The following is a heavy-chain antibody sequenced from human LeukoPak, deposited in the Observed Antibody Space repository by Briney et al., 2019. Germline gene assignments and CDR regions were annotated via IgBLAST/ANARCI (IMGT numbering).Heavy chain of an antibody. Sequence: GSSVKVSCKASGGTFSSYAINWVRQATGQGLEWMGWMNPNSGNTGYAQKFQGRVTMTRNTSISTAYMGLSSLRSEDTAVYYCARGYDYSSGWSRQVGYYYGMDVWGQGTTVTVSS. CDR2: MNPNSGNT. V-gene: IGHV1-8*02. CDR3: ARGYDYSSGWSRQVGYYYGMDV. D-gene: IGHD6-19*01. CDR1: GGTFSSYA. J-gene: IGHJ6*02.